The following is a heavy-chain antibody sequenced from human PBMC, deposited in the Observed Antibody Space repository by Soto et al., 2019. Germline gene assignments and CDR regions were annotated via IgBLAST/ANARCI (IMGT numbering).Heavy chain of an antibody. D-gene: IGHD3-9*01. V-gene: IGHV3-30-3*01. CDR2: ISHDGINK. CDR3: ARPSDILTGYYGSDYYYYGMDV. Sequence: GGSLRLSCAASGFTFSSYAMHWVRQAPGKGLEWVAVISHDGINKYYADCLKGRFTISRDDSKNTLYLQMNSLTAEDTAVYYCARPSDILTGYYGSDYYYYGMDVWGQGTMVTVSS. J-gene: IGHJ6*02. CDR1: GFTFSSYA.